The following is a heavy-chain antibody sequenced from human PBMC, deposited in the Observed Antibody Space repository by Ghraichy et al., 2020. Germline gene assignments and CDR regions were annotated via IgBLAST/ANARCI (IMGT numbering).Heavy chain of an antibody. J-gene: IGHJ6*02. D-gene: IGHD4-23*01. CDR1: GFTFSSYS. Sequence: GGSLRLSCVGSGFTFSSYSMNWVRQAPGKGLEWVSYITSSSRFISYADSVKGRFTVSRDNAQKSLYLQMKNLRDEDTAVYYCARGSTVVRYYYYDGMDVWGRGTTVTVSS. V-gene: IGHV3-48*02. CDR2: ITSSSRFI. CDR3: ARGSTVVRYYYYDGMDV.